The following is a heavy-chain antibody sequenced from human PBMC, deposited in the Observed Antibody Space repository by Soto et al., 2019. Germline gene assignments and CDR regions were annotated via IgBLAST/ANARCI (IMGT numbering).Heavy chain of an antibody. CDR3: ARDLNLAVAGSLINWFDP. CDR1: GVPINNFY. V-gene: IGHV4-59*01. J-gene: IGHJ5*02. Sequence: SDTLSLTCSVSGVPINNFYWSWIRQSPGRGLEWIGYIYSSGSTDYNPSLKSRVTMSLDASKNQLSLKLTSVTAADTAVYYCARDLNLAVAGSLINWFDPWGQGXLVTVSS. CDR2: IYSSGST. D-gene: IGHD3-16*01.